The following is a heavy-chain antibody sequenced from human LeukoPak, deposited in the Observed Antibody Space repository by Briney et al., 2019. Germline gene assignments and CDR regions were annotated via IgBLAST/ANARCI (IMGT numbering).Heavy chain of an antibody. J-gene: IGHJ4*02. D-gene: IGHD3-22*01. CDR2: ISDRSNYI. Sequence: RRSLRLSCAASGYTFSSYSINWVRQAPGKGLEWVSSISDRSNYIYNADSVRGRFSISRDDARDSLYLQMNSLRAEDTAVYYCVRLRRNSDTSGFYYYYDYWGQGTLVTVSS. V-gene: IGHV3-21*01. CDR3: VRLRRNSDTSGFYYYYDY. CDR1: GYTFSSYS.